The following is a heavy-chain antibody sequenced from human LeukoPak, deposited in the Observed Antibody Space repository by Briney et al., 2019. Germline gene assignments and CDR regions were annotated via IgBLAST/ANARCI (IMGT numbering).Heavy chain of an antibody. CDR1: GYTFTSYA. CDR3: ARGRIAAAGNYFDY. Sequence: SVKVSCKASGYTFTSYAISWVRQAPGQGLEWMGGIIPIFGTANYAQKFQGRVTITADESTSTAYMELSNLRSEDTAVYYCARGRIAAAGNYFDYWGQGTLVTVSS. D-gene: IGHD6-13*01. CDR2: IIPIFGTA. J-gene: IGHJ4*02. V-gene: IGHV1-69*13.